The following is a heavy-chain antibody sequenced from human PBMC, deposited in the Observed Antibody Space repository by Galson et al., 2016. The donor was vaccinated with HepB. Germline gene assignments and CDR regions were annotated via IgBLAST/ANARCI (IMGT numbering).Heavy chain of an antibody. D-gene: IGHD1-1*01. V-gene: IGHV1-18*01. CDR3: AREDWNPRYYFNGMDV. CDR1: GYTFTTYG. J-gene: IGHJ6*02. Sequence: SVKVSCKASGYTFTTYGISWVRQAPGQGLEWMGWISGYNGNTHYAQKFQDRVTLTRDTSTGTAYMDLWSLTSDDTALYYCAREDWNPRYYFNGMDVWGQGTTVTVSS. CDR2: ISGYNGNT.